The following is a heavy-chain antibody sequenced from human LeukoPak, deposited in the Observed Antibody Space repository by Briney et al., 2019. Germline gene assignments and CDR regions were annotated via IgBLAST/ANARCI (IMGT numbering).Heavy chain of an antibody. CDR3: ARLAGYDFWVQFDY. D-gene: IGHD3-3*01. CDR1: GYTFTSYY. CDR2: INPSGGST. J-gene: IGHJ4*02. V-gene: IGHV1-46*01. Sequence: ASVKVSCKASGYTFTSYYVHWVRQAPGQGLEWMGIINPSGGSTSYAQKFQGRVTMTRDMSTSTVYMELSSLRSEDTAVYYCARLAGYDFWVQFDYWGREPWSPSPQ.